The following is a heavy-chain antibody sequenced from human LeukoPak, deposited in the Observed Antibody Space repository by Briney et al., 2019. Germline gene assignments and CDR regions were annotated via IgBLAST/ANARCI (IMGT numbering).Heavy chain of an antibody. J-gene: IGHJ4*02. Sequence: PGGSLRLSCAASGFSFSNYGMHWVRQAPGKGLEWVAVISYDGSNEYYADSVKGRFTISRDISKNRLSLQMNSLRTEDTAVYYCAKEGERSSSGSFDYWGQGTLVTVSS. CDR3: AKEGERSSSGSFDY. CDR1: GFSFSNYG. V-gene: IGHV3-30*18. D-gene: IGHD6-19*01. CDR2: ISYDGSNE.